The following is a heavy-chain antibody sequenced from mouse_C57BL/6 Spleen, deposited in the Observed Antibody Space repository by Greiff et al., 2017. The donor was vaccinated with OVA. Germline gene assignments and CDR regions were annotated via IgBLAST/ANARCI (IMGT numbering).Heavy chain of an antibody. V-gene: IGHV3-6*01. CDR1: GYSITSGYY. CDR2: ISYDGSN. J-gene: IGHJ1*03. D-gene: IGHD2-3*01. Sequence: EVHLVESGPGLVKPSQSLSLTCSVTGYSITSGYYWNWIRQFPGNKLEWMGYISYDGSNNYNPSLKNRITITRNTSKNQFFLTLNSVTTEDTATYYCAREMGDGYYGYFDVWGTGTTVTVSS. CDR3: AREMGDGYYGYFDV.